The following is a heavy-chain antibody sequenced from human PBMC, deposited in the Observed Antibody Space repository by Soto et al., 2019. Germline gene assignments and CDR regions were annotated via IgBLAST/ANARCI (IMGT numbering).Heavy chain of an antibody. Sequence: SVKVSCKASGGTFSSYTISWVRQAPGQGLEWMGRIIPILGIANYAQKFQGRVTITADKSTSTAYMELSSLRSEDTAVYYCARGNSSSWYYYYYGMDVWGQGTTVTVSS. J-gene: IGHJ6*02. CDR3: ARGNSSSWYYYYYGMDV. CDR2: IIPILGIA. D-gene: IGHD6-13*01. CDR1: GGTFSSYT. V-gene: IGHV1-69*02.